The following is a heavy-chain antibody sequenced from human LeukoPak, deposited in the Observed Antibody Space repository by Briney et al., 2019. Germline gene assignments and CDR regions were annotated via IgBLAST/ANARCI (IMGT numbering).Heavy chain of an antibody. CDR1: GFTLRTYA. Sequence: PGGSLRLSGVPSGFTLRTYAMHWVRQPPGKGLEWVAVISSDGSKKFYSDSVKGQFTISRDNSKNTLYLQMSSLRTEDTGVYFCVRDAGGYWGQGTLVTVSS. J-gene: IGHJ4*02. CDR3: VRDAGGY. D-gene: IGHD1-14*01. V-gene: IGHV3-30-3*01. CDR2: ISSDGSKK.